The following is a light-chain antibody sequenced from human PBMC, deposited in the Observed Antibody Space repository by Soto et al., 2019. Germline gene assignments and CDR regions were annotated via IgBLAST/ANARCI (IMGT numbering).Light chain of an antibody. CDR2: GAS. V-gene: IGKV1-39*01. CDR3: QQSYTSPRT. Sequence: DIPMTQSPSSLSASVGDRVTITCRASQPVRNYLNWYQQKPGKAPQLLICGASTLLSGVPSRFSGSGSGTDFTLTISSLQPEDFATYYCQQSYTSPRTFGHGTEVEIK. J-gene: IGKJ1*01. CDR1: QPVRNY.